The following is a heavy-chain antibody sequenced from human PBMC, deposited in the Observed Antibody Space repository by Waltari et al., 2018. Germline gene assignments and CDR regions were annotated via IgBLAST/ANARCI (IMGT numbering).Heavy chain of an antibody. CDR1: GGSISSHY. J-gene: IGHJ5*02. CDR2: IYYSGST. D-gene: IGHD2-15*01. Sequence: QVQLQESGPGLVKPSETLSLTCTVSGGSISSHYWSWIRQPPGKGLEWIGYIYYSGSTNYNPPLKSRVTISVDTSKNQFSLKLSSVTAADTAVYYCARGDCSGGSCPFDPWGQGTLVTVSS. V-gene: IGHV4-59*11. CDR3: ARGDCSGGSCPFDP.